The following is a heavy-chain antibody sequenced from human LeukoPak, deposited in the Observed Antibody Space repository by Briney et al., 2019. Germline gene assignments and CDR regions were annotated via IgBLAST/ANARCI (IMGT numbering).Heavy chain of an antibody. CDR1: GGSFSGHY. CDR3: ARGENSGSYFSYFDS. J-gene: IGHJ5*01. D-gene: IGHD3-10*01. CDR2: IDHTGRS. V-gene: IGHV4-34*01. Sequence: SETLSLTCAVYGGSFSGHYWTWIRQPPGKGLEWIGEIDHTGRSTYNPSLTSRVTISKDSSKNQFSLSLGSVITADTAVYFCARGENSGSYFSYFDSWAQGTPVTVSS.